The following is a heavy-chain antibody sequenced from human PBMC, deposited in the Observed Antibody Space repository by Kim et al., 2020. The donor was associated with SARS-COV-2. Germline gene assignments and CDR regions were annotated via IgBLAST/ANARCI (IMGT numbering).Heavy chain of an antibody. CDR1: GFTFSSYS. CDR2: ISSSSSYI. V-gene: IGHV3-21*01. CDR3: ATADDFWSIYYFDY. J-gene: IGHJ4*02. Sequence: GGSLRLSCAASGFTFSSYSMNWVRQAPGKGLEWVSSISSSSSYIYYADSVKGRFTISRDNAKNSLYLQMNSLRAEDTAVYYCATADDFWSIYYFDYWGQGTLVTVSS. D-gene: IGHD3-3*01.